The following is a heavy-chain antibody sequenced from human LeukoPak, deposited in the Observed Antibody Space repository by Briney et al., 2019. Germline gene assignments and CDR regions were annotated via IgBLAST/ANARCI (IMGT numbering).Heavy chain of an antibody. CDR3: ARDRRLTPYSSGLGY. CDR1: GFTFSSYA. V-gene: IGHV3-23*01. D-gene: IGHD6-19*01. J-gene: IGHJ4*02. Sequence: PGGSLRLSCAASGFTFSSYAMSWVRQAPGKGLEWISTISGSGSSTDFADSVKGRFTISRDNSKNTLYLQTNSLRAEDTAVYYCARDRRLTPYSSGLGYWGQGTLVTVSS. CDR2: ISGSGSST.